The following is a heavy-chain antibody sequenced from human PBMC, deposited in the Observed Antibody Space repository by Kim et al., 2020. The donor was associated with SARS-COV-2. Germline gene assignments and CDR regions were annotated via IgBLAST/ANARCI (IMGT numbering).Heavy chain of an antibody. V-gene: IGHV3-30*18. D-gene: IGHD3-10*01. CDR2: ISYDGSNK. CDR3: AKERGYYGSGNFDY. CDR1: GFTFSSYG. Sequence: GGSLRLSCEASGFTFSSYGMHWVRQAPGKGLEWVAVISYDGSNKYYADSVKGRFTISRDNSKNTLYLQMNSLRAEDTAVYYCAKERGYYGSGNFDYWCKG. J-gene: IGHJ4*02.